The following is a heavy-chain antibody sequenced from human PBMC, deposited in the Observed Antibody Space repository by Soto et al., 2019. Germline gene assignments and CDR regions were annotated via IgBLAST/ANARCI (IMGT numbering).Heavy chain of an antibody. J-gene: IGHJ5*02. CDR2: ISWNSGSI. D-gene: IGHD4-17*01. V-gene: IGHV3-9*01. CDR3: AKDGGPIYGDYWGNWFDP. Sequence: EVQLVGSGGGLVQPGRSLRLSCAASGFTFDDYAMHWVRQAPGKGLEWVSGISWNSGSIGYADSVKGRFTISRDNAKNSLYLQMNSLRAEDTALYYCAKDGGPIYGDYWGNWFDPWGQGTLVTVSS. CDR1: GFTFDDYA.